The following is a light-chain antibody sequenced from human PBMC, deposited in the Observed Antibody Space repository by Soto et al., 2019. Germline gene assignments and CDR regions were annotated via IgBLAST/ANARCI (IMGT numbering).Light chain of an antibody. Sequence: QSVLTQPPSVSGAPGQGVTISCTGSSTNIGAGYDVHWYQQRPGAAPKLLIFGNAIRPSGVPDRFSGSRSGTSASLAITGLQAEDEADYYCQYYDRSLSGYVFGAGTKLTVL. CDR1: STNIGAGYD. CDR2: GNA. V-gene: IGLV1-40*01. J-gene: IGLJ1*01. CDR3: QYYDRSLSGYV.